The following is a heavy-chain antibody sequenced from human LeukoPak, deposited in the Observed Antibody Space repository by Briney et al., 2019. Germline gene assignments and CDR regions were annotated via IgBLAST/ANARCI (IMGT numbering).Heavy chain of an antibody. D-gene: IGHD1-26*01. CDR3: AKDGNSGSYHDY. J-gene: IGHJ4*02. CDR1: GFTFSSYA. Sequence: GGSLRLSCAASGFTFSSYAMHWVRQAPGKGLEWVAVISYDGSNKYYADSVKGRFTISRDNSKNTLYLQMNSLRAEDTAVYYCAKDGNSGSYHDYWGQGTLVTVSS. CDR2: ISYDGSNK. V-gene: IGHV3-30-3*01.